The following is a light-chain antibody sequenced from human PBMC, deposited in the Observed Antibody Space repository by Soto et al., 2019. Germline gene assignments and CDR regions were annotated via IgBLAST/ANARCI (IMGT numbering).Light chain of an antibody. Sequence: DIQMTQSPSSLSASVGDGVTITCRASQSISSYLNWYPQKPGKAPKLRIYAASNLQSGVPSRFRGRGSGTDVTLTITSLQPEDVETYFCQKSYRSPPWTFVQGTQVEIE. CDR1: QSISSY. CDR2: AAS. V-gene: IGKV1-39*01. CDR3: QKSYRSPPWT. J-gene: IGKJ1*01.